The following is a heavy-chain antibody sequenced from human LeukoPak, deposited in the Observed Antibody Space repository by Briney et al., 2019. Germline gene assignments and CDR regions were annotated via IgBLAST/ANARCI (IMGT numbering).Heavy chain of an antibody. CDR2: IYSGGST. CDR1: GFTFSSYA. Sequence: GGSLRLSCAASGFTFSSYAMSWVRQAPGKGLEWVSVIYSGGSTYYADSVKGRFTISRDNSKNTLYLQMNSLRAEDTAVYYCARYGDYDRGNYFDYWGQGTLVTVSS. CDR3: ARYGDYDRGNYFDY. D-gene: IGHD4-17*01. V-gene: IGHV3-53*01. J-gene: IGHJ4*02.